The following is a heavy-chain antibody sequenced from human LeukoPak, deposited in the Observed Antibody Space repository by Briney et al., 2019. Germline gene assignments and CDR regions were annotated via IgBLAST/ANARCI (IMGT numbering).Heavy chain of an antibody. D-gene: IGHD6-13*01. J-gene: IGHJ4*02. V-gene: IGHV1-18*01. Sequence: ASVKVSCKASGYTFTSYGISWVRQAPGQGLEWMGWISAYNGNTNYAQKLQGRVTMTTDTSTSTAYMELRSLRSDDTAVYYCARDSELAAADGTNWYYWGQGTLVTVSS. CDR2: ISAYNGNT. CDR1: GYTFTSYG. CDR3: ARDSELAAADGTNWYY.